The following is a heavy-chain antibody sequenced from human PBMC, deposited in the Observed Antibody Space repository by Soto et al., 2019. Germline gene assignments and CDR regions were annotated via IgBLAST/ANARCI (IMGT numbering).Heavy chain of an antibody. CDR3: AKSPLLTIFGVDNPSPLYYYYGMDV. D-gene: IGHD3-3*01. CDR2: ISGSGGST. Sequence: PGESLKISCAASGFTFSSYAMSWVRQAPGKGLEWVSAISGSGGSTYYADSVKGRFTISRDNSKNTLYLQMNSLRAEDTAVYYCAKSPLLTIFGVDNPSPLYYYYGMDVWGQGTTVTVSS. V-gene: IGHV3-23*01. J-gene: IGHJ6*02. CDR1: GFTFSSYA.